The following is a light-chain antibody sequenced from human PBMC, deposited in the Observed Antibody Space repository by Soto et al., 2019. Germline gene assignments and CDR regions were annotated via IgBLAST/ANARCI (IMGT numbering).Light chain of an antibody. Sequence: DIQMTQSPSALSASVGDTVTVTCRASQAIGNHLAWFQQQPGKVPQSLIVSVSTLQIGAPSRFSGSGSETDFTLTITNLQPEDFASYFCLQHYTYPPTFGGGT. CDR1: QAIGNH. V-gene: IGKV1-17*03. CDR3: LQHYTYPPT. CDR2: SVS. J-gene: IGKJ4*01.